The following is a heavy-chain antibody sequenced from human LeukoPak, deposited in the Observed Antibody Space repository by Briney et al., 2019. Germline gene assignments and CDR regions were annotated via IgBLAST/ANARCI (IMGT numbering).Heavy chain of an antibody. D-gene: IGHD3-9*01. CDR1: GGSISSYH. V-gene: IGHV4-4*07. J-gene: IGHJ3*02. CDR2: IYTSGST. Sequence: SETLSLTCTVSGGSISSYHGRWIRQPAGKGLEWSGRIYTSGSTNYNPSLKSRVTMSVDTSKNHFSLKLRSVTAADTAVYYCARPIKRAFDIWGQGTMVTVSS. CDR3: ARPIKRAFDI.